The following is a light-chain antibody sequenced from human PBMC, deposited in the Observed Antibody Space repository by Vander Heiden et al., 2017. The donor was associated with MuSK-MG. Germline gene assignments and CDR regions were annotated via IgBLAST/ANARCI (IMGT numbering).Light chain of an antibody. CDR3: MQSRQVPWT. CDR2: EGS. V-gene: IGKV2D-29*01. J-gene: IGKJ1*01. CDR1: QSLLHSDGKTY. Sequence: DIVMTQTPLSLSVTPGQPASISCKSSQSLLHSDGKTYLCWYLQKPGQPPQLLIYEGSNRCSGVPDRFSGRGSGRDFTLKISRVEAEDVGVYYSMQSRQVPWTFGQGTKVEIK.